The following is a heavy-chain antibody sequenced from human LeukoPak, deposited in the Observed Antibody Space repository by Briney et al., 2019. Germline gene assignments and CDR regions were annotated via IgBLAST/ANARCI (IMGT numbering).Heavy chain of an antibody. V-gene: IGHV3-30*04. J-gene: IGHJ4*02. CDR1: GFTFSSYA. CDR2: ISYDGSNK. Sequence: PGGSLRLSCAASGFTFSSYAMHWVRQAPGKGLEWVAVISYDGSNKYYADSVKGRFTISRDNSKNTLYLQMNSLRAEDTAVYYCARDGRGYSYGSPPDYWGQRTLVTLSS. D-gene: IGHD5-18*01. CDR3: ARDGRGYSYGSPPDY.